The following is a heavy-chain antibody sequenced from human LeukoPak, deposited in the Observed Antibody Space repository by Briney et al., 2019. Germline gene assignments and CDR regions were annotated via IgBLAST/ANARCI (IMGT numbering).Heavy chain of an antibody. CDR2: IYHSGST. CDR1: GYSISGGYY. D-gene: IGHD1-1*01. CDR3: AREIHGTPAFDH. V-gene: IGHV4-38-2*02. Sequence: SETLSLTCAVSGYSISGGYYWGWIRQPPGKGLEWIGSIYHSGSTYHDPSLKSRVTISVDTSKNQFSLKLSSVTAADTAVYYCAREIHGTPAFDHWGQGTLVTVSS. J-gene: IGHJ4*02.